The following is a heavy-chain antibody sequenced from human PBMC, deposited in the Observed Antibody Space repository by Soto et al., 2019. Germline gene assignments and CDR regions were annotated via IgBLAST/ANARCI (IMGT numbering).Heavy chain of an antibody. CDR1: GGTFSSYA. V-gene: IGHV1-69*13. Sequence: SVKVSCKASGGTFSSYAISWVRQAPGQGLEWMGGIIPIFGTANYAQKFQGRVTITADESTSTAYKELSSLRSEDTAVYYCAIHLRAYCSSTSCRKNWFDPWGQGTLVTVSS. CDR2: IIPIFGTA. D-gene: IGHD2-2*01. J-gene: IGHJ5*02. CDR3: AIHLRAYCSSTSCRKNWFDP.